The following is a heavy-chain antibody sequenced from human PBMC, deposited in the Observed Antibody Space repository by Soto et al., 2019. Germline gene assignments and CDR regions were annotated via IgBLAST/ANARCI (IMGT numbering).Heavy chain of an antibody. V-gene: IGHV4-4*02. J-gene: IGHJ5*02. CDR2: IYHSGST. Sequence: TLSLTCAVSGGSISSSNWWIWVRQPPGKGLEWIGEIYHSGSTNYNPSLKSRVTISVDKSKNQFSLKLSSVTAADTAVYYCASQVEQLASTWFDPGGQGTLVTVS. CDR1: GGSISSSNW. D-gene: IGHD6-6*01. CDR3: ASQVEQLASTWFDP.